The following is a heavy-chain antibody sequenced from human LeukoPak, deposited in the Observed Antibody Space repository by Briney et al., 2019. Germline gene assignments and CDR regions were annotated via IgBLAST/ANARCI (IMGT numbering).Heavy chain of an antibody. CDR1: GYTFTSYY. V-gene: IGHV1-46*01. Sequence: ASVKVSCKASGYTFTSYYMHRVRQAPGQGLEWMGIINPSGGSTSYAQKFQGRVTMTRDTSTSTVYMELSSLRSEDTAVYYCARDKICSSTGCYNWFDPWGQGTLVTVSS. CDR2: INPSGGST. CDR3: ARDKICSSTGCYNWFDP. D-gene: IGHD2-2*01. J-gene: IGHJ5*02.